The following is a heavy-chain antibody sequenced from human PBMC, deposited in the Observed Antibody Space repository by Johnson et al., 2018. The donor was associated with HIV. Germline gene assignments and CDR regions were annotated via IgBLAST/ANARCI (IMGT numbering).Heavy chain of an antibody. D-gene: IGHD2-21*01. CDR2: IYSGGST. CDR3: AKDFVTHGAFDI. Sequence: VQLVESGGGLVKPGGSLRLSCAASGFTFSNAWMSWVRQAPGKGLEWVSVIYSGGSTYYADSVKGRLTISRDNSKNTLYLQMNSLRAEDTAVYYCAKDFVTHGAFDIWGQGTMVTVSS. CDR1: GFTFSNAW. V-gene: IGHV3-66*01. J-gene: IGHJ3*02.